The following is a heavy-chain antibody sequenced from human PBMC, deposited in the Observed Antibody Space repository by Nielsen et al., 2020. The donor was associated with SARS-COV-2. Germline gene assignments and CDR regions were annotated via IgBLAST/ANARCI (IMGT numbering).Heavy chain of an antibody. CDR3: ARARATIFGLVMSYGMDV. V-gene: IGHV1-2*06. J-gene: IGHJ6*02. CDR1: GYTFTDYY. CDR2: INPYSGGT. Sequence: ASVKVSCKASGYTFTDYYIHWVRQAPGQGLEWMGRINPYSGGTNYAQKFQGTVTMTRDASISTVYMELTSDDTAVYYCARARATIFGLVMSYGMDVWGQGTTLAFSS. D-gene: IGHD3/OR15-3a*01.